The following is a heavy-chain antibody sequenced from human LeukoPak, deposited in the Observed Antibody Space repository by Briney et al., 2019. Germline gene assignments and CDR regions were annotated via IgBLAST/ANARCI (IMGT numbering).Heavy chain of an antibody. Sequence: GRSLRLSCAASGFTFSSYGMHWVRQAPGKGLEWVAVMWYDGSNKYYADSVKGRFTISRDNSKNTLYLQMNSLRAEDTAVYYCARDLMVRGVIILPYFDYWGQGTLVTVSS. V-gene: IGHV3-33*01. J-gene: IGHJ4*02. D-gene: IGHD3-10*01. CDR1: GFTFSSYG. CDR2: MWYDGSNK. CDR3: ARDLMVRGVIILPYFDY.